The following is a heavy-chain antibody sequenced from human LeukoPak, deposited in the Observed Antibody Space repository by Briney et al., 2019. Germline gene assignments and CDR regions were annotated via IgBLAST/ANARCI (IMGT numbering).Heavy chain of an antibody. J-gene: IGHJ4*02. Sequence: ASVKVSCKASGYTFTAYYMHWVLQAPGQGLEWMGWINPNSGGTNTSQKFQDRVTLTRDTSINTAYMELSSLRSDDTAVYYCARAYGSGSSYHPDYWGLGTLVTVSS. CDR3: ARAYGSGSSYHPDY. CDR1: GYTFTAYY. V-gene: IGHV1-2*02. D-gene: IGHD3-10*01. CDR2: INPNSGGT.